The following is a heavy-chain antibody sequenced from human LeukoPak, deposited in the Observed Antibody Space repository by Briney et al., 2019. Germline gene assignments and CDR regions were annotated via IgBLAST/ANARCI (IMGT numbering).Heavy chain of an antibody. Sequence: ASETLSLTCTVSGGSISSSSYYWGWIRQPPGKGLEWIGSIYYSGSTYYNPSLKSRVTISVDTSKNQFSLKLSSVTAADTAVYYCARDRKAAAGWFSYNWNDQWCDPWGQGTLVTVSS. D-gene: IGHD1-20*01. V-gene: IGHV4-39*07. CDR3: ARDRKAAAGWFSYNWNDQWCDP. J-gene: IGHJ5*02. CDR2: IYYSGST. CDR1: GGSISSSSYY.